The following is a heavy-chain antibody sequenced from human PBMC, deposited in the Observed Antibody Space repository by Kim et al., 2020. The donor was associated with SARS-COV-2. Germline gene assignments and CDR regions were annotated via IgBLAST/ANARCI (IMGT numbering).Heavy chain of an antibody. J-gene: IGHJ3*01. CDR3: ARVKTVRNILSDLILGDAFDF. D-gene: IGHD2-15*01. CDR2: IVPRDSYT. V-gene: IGHV5-10-1*01. Sequence: GESLKISCKGSRDIFANYWITWVRQVPGKGLEWMGRIVPRDSYTSYSPSFQGHVTMPADKSIRTAYLQWSSLKASDTAIYYCARVKTVRNILSDLILGDAFDFRGQGTMDTVSS. CDR1: RDIFANYW.